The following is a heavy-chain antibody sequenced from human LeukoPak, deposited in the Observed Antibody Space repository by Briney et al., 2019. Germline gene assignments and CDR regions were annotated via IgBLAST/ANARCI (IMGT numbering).Heavy chain of an antibody. V-gene: IGHV3-48*02. CDR3: ARPAQYCSGGSCYFDY. J-gene: IGHJ4*02. Sequence: GGSLRLSCAASGFTFSSYSMNWVRQAPGKGLEWVSYISSSSSTIYYADSAKGRFTISRDNAKNSLYLQMTSLRDEDTAVYYCARPAQYCSGGSCYFDYWGQGTLVTVSS. CDR2: ISSSSSTI. D-gene: IGHD2-15*01. CDR1: GFTFSSYS.